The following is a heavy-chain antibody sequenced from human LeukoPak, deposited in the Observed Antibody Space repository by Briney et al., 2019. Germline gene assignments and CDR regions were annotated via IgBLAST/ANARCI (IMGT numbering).Heavy chain of an antibody. V-gene: IGHV3-43*02. CDR3: AKDLIEINYGGNSHSSY. CDR2: ISGDGDST. J-gene: IGHJ4*02. D-gene: IGHD4-23*01. CDR1: GFTFDDYA. Sequence: GGSLRLSCAASGFTFDDYAMHWVRPAPGKGMEWVSLISGDGDSTYYADSVKGRFTISRDNSKNSLYLQMNSLRTEDTALYYCAKDLIEINYGGNSHSSYWGQGTLVTVSS.